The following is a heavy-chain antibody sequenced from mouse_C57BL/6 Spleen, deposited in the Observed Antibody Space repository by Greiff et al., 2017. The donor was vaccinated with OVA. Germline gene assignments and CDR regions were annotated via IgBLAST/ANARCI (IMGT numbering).Heavy chain of an antibody. V-gene: IGHV3-6*01. CDR1: GYSITSGYY. Sequence: EVQLKESGPGLVKPSQSLSLTCSVTGYSITSGYYWNWIRQFPGNKLEWMGYISYDGSNNYNPSLKNRISITRDTSKNQFFLKLNSVTTEDTATYYCARSGLTGLFAYWGQGTLVTVSA. CDR3: ARSGLTGLFAY. J-gene: IGHJ3*01. D-gene: IGHD4-1*01. CDR2: ISYDGSN.